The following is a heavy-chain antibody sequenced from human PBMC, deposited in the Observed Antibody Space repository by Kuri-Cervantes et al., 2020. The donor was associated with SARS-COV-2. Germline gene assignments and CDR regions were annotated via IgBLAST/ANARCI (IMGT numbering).Heavy chain of an antibody. CDR3: ARLSGLSTVTTSRPY. V-gene: IGHV1-69*06. Sequence: SVKVSCKASGGTFSSYAISWVRQAPGEGLEWMGGIIPIFGRTNYAQKFQGRVTITADKSTSTTYMELSSLRSEDTAVYYCARLSGLSTVTTSRPYWGQGTLVTVSS. D-gene: IGHD4-17*01. CDR1: GGTFSSYA. CDR2: IIPIFGRT. J-gene: IGHJ4*02.